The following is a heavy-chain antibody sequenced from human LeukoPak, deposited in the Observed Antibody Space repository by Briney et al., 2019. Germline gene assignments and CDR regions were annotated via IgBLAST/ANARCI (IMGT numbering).Heavy chain of an antibody. D-gene: IGHD6-13*01. V-gene: IGHV3-48*02. CDR1: GFTFSSYS. J-gene: IGHJ4*02. CDR3: ARDLKVSSWPYYFDY. CDR2: ISSSSHTI. Sequence: PGGSLRLSCTASGFTFSSYSMNWVRQAPGKGLEWVSYISSSSHTIYYADSVKGRFTISRDNAINSLYLQMNSLRDEDTAAYYCARDLKVSSWPYYFDYWGQGTLVTVSS.